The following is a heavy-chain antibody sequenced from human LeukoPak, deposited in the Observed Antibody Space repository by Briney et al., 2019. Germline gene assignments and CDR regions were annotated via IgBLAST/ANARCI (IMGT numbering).Heavy chain of an antibody. Sequence: SCKASGYTFTGYYMHWVRQAPGKGLEWVAVISYDGSNKYYADSVKGRFTISRDNSKNTLYLQMNSLRAEDTAVYYCAKDVAAAGNFQHWGQGTLVTVSS. CDR3: AKDVAAAGNFQH. D-gene: IGHD6-13*01. V-gene: IGHV3-30*18. CDR1: GYTFTGYY. J-gene: IGHJ1*01. CDR2: ISYDGSNK.